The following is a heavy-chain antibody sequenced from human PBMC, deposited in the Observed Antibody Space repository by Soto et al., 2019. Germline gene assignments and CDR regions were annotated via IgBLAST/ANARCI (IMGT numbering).Heavy chain of an antibody. J-gene: IGHJ4*02. V-gene: IGHV4-39*01. CDR2: IYFRGNT. CDR1: GDSINSDKYY. CDR3: ARLEGLATISYYFDF. D-gene: IGHD3-9*01. Sequence: SETLSLTCSVPGDSINSDKYYWGWIRQPPGKGLEWIGSIYFRGNTYYNPSLQTRVTISLDKSKSQFSLKLNSVTAADSAVYFCARLEGLATISYYFDFWGQGALVTVSS.